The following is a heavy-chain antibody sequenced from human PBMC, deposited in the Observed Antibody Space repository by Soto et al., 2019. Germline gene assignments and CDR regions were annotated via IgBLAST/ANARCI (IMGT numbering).Heavy chain of an antibody. CDR2: ITSSSVI. J-gene: IGHJ4*02. D-gene: IGHD2-2*01. Sequence: GGSLRLSCAASGFTFSTHSMNWVRQAPGKGLEWISYITSSSVIMYADSVKGRFTISRDNAKNSLYLQMNSLRVEDTAVYFCVGEVGFQLIYWGQGTLVTVSS. V-gene: IGHV3-48*01. CDR3: VGEVGFQLIY. CDR1: GFTFSTHS.